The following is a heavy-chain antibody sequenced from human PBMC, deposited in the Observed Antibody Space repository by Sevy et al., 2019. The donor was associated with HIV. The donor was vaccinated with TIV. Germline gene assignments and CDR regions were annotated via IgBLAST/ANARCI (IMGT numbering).Heavy chain of an antibody. D-gene: IGHD5-12*01. CDR3: ARLPTRPTSDLYGMDV. CDR2: INPNDGVT. Sequence: ASVKVSCKASGYTFSDYYIHWVRQAPGQGLEWMAWINPNDGVTHYAQRFQGGVTLTRDTSVSTAYMDLRGLRYDDTAIYYCARLPTRPTSDLYGMDVWGQGTPVTVSS. V-gene: IGHV1-2*02. J-gene: IGHJ6*02. CDR1: GYTFSDYY.